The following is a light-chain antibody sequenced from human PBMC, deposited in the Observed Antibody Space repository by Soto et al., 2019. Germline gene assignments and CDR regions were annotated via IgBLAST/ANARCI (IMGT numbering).Light chain of an antibody. V-gene: IGKV1-33*01. CDR2: DAS. CDR3: QQYEDLPLT. Sequence: DIQMTQSPSALSASVGDRVTITCRASQDISHSLNWYQQKPGKAPKLLIFDASSVETGVPSRFSGSGSGTDFTFTITSLQPEDIATYHCQQYEDLPLTFGGGTKVEIK. CDR1: QDISHS. J-gene: IGKJ4*01.